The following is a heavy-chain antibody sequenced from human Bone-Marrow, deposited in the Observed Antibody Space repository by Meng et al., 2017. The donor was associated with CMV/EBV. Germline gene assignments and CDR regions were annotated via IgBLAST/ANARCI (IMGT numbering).Heavy chain of an antibody. J-gene: IGHJ5*02. D-gene: IGHD6-19*01. CDR1: GFTFSSYW. V-gene: IGHV3-74*01. Sequence: ETLSLTCAASGFTFSSYWMHWVRQAPGKGLVWVSRINSDGSSTSYADSVKGRFTISRDNAKNTLYLQMNSPRAEDTAVYYCARVREQWQDNWFDPWGQGTLVTVSS. CDR2: INSDGSST. CDR3: ARVREQWQDNWFDP.